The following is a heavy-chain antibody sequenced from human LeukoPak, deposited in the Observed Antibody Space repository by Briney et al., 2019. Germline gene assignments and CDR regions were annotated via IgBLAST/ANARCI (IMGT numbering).Heavy chain of an antibody. CDR1: GYTFTGYY. D-gene: IGHD6-19*01. Sequence: ASVKVSCKASGYTFTGYYMHWVRQAPGQGLEWMGWINPNSGGTNYAQKFQGRVTMTRDTSNSTAYMELSRLRSDDTAVYYCARDRTSGWYYFDYWGQGTLVTVSS. J-gene: IGHJ4*02. V-gene: IGHV1-2*02. CDR3: ARDRTSGWYYFDY. CDR2: INPNSGGT.